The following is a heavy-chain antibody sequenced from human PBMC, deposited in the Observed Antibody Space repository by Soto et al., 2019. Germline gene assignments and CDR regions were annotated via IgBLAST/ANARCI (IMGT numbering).Heavy chain of an antibody. CDR2: ISAYNGTT. Sequence: ASVKVSCKASGYTFTSYGISWVRQAPGQGLEWMGWISAYNGTTNYAQKLQGRVTMTTDTSTSTGYMERRSLESDDTAGMSLSRNTHPQITVAFTGGDNWGQGTLSPSPQ. V-gene: IGHV1-18*01. CDR1: GYTFTSYG. J-gene: IGHJ4*02. CDR3: SRNTHPQITVAFTGGDN. D-gene: IGHD6-19*01.